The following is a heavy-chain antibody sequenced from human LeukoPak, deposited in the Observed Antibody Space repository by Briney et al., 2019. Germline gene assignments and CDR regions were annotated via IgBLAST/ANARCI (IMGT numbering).Heavy chain of an antibody. D-gene: IGHD3-3*01. CDR2: ISGSGGST. V-gene: IGHV3-23*01. Sequence: GGSLRLSCAASGFTISSNAMSWVRQPPGKGLEWVSAISGSGGSTYYANSVKGRFTISRDNSKNTPYLQMNSLRAEDTAVYYCAKDRYDFWSGYYKVMDVFDIWGQGTMVTVS. CDR1: GFTISSNA. CDR3: AKDRYDFWSGYYKVMDVFDI. J-gene: IGHJ3*02.